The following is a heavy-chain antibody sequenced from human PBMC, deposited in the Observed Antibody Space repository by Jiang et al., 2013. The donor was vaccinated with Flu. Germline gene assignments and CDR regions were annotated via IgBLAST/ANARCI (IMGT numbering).Heavy chain of an antibody. Sequence: GSGLVKPSETLSLTCTVSGGSISSYYWSWIRQPPGKGLEWIGYIYYSGSTNYNPSLKSRVTISVDTSKNQFSLKLSSVTAADTAVYYCARQEYYDFLELVIPMSFDIWGQGTSGHRLF. CDR3: ARQEYYDFLELVIPMSFDI. D-gene: IGHD3-3*01. CDR2: IYYSGST. CDR1: GGSISSYY. V-gene: IGHV4-59*08. J-gene: IGHJ3*02.